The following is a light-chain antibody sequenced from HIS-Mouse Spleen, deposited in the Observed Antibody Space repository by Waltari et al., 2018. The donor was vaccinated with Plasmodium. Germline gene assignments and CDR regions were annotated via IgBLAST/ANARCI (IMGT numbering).Light chain of an antibody. CDR2: WAS. J-gene: IGKJ1*01. CDR3: QQYYSTLTWT. V-gene: IGKV4-1*01. CDR1: QSVLYSSNNKNY. Sequence: DIVMTQSPDSLAVSLGDGATINCKYSQSVLYSSNNKNYLAWYQQKPGQPPKLLIYWASTRESGVPDRFSGSGSGTDFTLTISSLQAEDVAVYYCQQYYSTLTWTFGQGTKVEIK.